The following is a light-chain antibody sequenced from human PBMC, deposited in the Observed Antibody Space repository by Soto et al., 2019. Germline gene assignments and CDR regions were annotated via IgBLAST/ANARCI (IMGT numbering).Light chain of an antibody. CDR3: QQSFNTPVT. CDR1: QNIYNY. J-gene: IGKJ5*01. Sequence: DIQMTQSPSSLSASVGDRVTIACQASQNIYNYLNWYQQKTGKAPQVLIYGASSLQSGVPSRFSASGSGTDFTLTINSLQPEDFATYYCQQSFNTPVTFGQGTRLEI. CDR2: GAS. V-gene: IGKV1-39*01.